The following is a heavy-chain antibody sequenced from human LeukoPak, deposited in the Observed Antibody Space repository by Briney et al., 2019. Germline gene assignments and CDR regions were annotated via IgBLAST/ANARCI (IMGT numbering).Heavy chain of an antibody. J-gene: IGHJ5*02. Sequence: ASVKVSCKASGYTFTGYYMHWVRQAPAQGLEWMGWINPNSGCTNYAQKFQGRVTMTRDTPISTAYMELSRLRSDDTAVYYCARPWSSWYNLFDPWGQGTLVTVSS. D-gene: IGHD2-8*02. CDR1: GYTFTGYY. CDR3: ARPWSSWYNLFDP. V-gene: IGHV1-2*02. CDR2: INPNSGCT.